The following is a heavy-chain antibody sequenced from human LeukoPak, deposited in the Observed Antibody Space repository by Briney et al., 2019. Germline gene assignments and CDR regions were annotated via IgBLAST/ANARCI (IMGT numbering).Heavy chain of an antibody. D-gene: IGHD5-12*01. CDR1: GFTFSSYA. CDR2: ISGSGGST. Sequence: GGSLRLSCAGSGFTFSSYAMSWVRRAPGKGLELVSGISGSGGSTYYADSVKGRFTISRDYSKNTLYLQMNSLRAEDTAVYYCAKDKTATIEYYFDHWGQGTLVTVSS. J-gene: IGHJ4*02. V-gene: IGHV3-23*01. CDR3: AKDKTATIEYYFDH.